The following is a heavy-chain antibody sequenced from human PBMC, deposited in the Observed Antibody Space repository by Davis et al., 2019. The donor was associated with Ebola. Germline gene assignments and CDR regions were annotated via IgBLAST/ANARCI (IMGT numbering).Heavy chain of an antibody. D-gene: IGHD1-26*01. CDR2: IDRSGSA. Sequence: MPSETLSLTCAVYGGPFNNYYWSWIRQPPGKGLEWIAEIDRSGSANYNSSLKSRLTISVDSSKNQFSLKLTFVTAADTSVYYCAFVGVNTKGDALDIWGQGTMVSVSS. J-gene: IGHJ3*02. CDR3: AFVGVNTKGDALDI. V-gene: IGHV4-34*01. CDR1: GGPFNNYY.